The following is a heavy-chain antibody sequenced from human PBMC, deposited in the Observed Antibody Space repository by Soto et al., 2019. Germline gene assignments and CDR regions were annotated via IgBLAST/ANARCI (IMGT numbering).Heavy chain of an antibody. CDR2: IIPIFGTA. J-gene: IGHJ3*02. Sequence: QVQLVQSGAEVKKPGSSVKVSCKASGGTFSSYAISWVRQAPGQVLEWLGGIIPIFGTANYAQKLQGRVTITADESASAAYMELSSLRSEDTGVYYCARDPGEGHIWGQGTMVTVSS. V-gene: IGHV1-69*01. CDR3: ARDPGEGHI. CDR1: GGTFSSYA. D-gene: IGHD3-16*01.